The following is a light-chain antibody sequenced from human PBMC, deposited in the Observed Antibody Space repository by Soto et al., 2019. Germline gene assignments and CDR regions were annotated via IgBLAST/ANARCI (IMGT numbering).Light chain of an antibody. CDR3: SSYTGSNTPVL. V-gene: IGLV2-14*01. Sequence: ALTQPASVSGSPGQSIAISCTGTSSDVGGYNYVSWYQHHPGNAPKLMIFDVSDRPSGISNRFSGSKSGNTASLTISGLQADDEADYYCSSYTGSNTPVLFGGGTKLTVL. J-gene: IGLJ2*01. CDR1: SSDVGGYNY. CDR2: DVS.